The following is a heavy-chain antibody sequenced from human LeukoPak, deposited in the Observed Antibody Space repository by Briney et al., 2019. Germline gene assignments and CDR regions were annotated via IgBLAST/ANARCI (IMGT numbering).Heavy chain of an antibody. CDR2: IYTSGST. CDR3: AGFCASSTCYNGGTNFAF. D-gene: IGHD2-2*01. V-gene: IGHV4-4*07. Sequence: SETLSLTCTVSGGSISSYYWSWIRQPAGKGQEWIGRIYTSGSTNYNPSLKSRVTMSVDTSKNQFSLKLSSVTAADSAVYYCAGFCASSTCYNGGTNFAFWGQGALVAVSS. J-gene: IGHJ4*02. CDR1: GGSISSYY.